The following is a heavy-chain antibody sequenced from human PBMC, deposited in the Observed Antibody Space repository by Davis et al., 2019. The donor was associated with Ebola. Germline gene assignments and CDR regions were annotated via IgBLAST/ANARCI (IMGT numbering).Heavy chain of an antibody. CDR1: GYTFSSHA. D-gene: IGHD3-10*01. CDR3: AREAEVDGSIFFLH. J-gene: IGHJ1*01. Sequence: ASVKVSCKASGYTFSSHAMHWVRQAPGQRLEWMGWINAGNGNTKYSQQFQGRVTITRDTSASTAYMELSSLRSEDTAVYYCAREAEVDGSIFFLHWGQGTLVTVSS. V-gene: IGHV1-3*01. CDR2: INAGNGNT.